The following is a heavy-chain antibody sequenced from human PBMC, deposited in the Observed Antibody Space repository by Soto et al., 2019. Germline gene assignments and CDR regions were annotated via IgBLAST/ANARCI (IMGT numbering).Heavy chain of an antibody. CDR3: ARSLTVTRFDQ. D-gene: IGHD4-17*01. CDR2: VFYTGST. Sequence: QVHLQESGPGLVKPSETLSLFCNVSGGSMSNNYWTWIRQAPGKGLEWIGYVFYTGSTNYNPSLKSGVSISVDTSKKYFSLRLNSVTAADTAVYYCARSLTVTRFDQWGQGTRVTVS. V-gene: IGHV4-59*01. J-gene: IGHJ4*02. CDR1: GGSMSNNY.